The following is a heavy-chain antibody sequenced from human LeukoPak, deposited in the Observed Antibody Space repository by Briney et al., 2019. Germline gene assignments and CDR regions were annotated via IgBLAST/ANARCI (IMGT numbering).Heavy chain of an antibody. J-gene: IGHJ4*02. D-gene: IGHD2-2*01. V-gene: IGHV1-2*02. CDR2: INPNSGGT. CDR1: GYTFTGYY. CDR3: ARDCSSTSCYGDY. Sequence: GASVKVSCKASGYTFTGYYMHWVRQAPGQGLEWMGWINPNSGGTNYAQKFQGRVTMTRDTSISTAYMEPSRLRSDDTAVYYCARDCSSTSCYGDYWGQGTLVTVSS.